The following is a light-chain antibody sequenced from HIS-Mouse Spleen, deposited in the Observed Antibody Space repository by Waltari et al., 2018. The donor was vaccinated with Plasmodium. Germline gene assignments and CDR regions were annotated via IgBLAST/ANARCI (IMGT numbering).Light chain of an antibody. CDR1: QSVRSN. CDR3: QQYNSWPT. CDR2: GAS. J-gene: IGKJ5*01. Sequence: EIVMTQSPATLSVSPGERATLSCRASQSVRSNLAWYQQKPGQAPRLLIYGASTRATGIPARFSGSGSGTEFTLTISSMQSEDFAVYYCQQYNSWPTFGQGTRLEIK. V-gene: IGKV3-15*01.